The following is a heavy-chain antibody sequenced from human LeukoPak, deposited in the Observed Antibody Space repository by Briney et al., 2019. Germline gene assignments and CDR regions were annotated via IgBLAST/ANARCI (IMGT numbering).Heavy chain of an antibody. CDR3: ARAGYSSGWPQDYFDY. D-gene: IGHD6-19*01. V-gene: IGHV3-21*01. J-gene: IGHJ4*02. CDR1: GFTFSSYS. Sequence: PGGSLRLSCAASGFTFSSYSMNWVRQGPGKGLEWVSSISSRSSYIYYADSVKGRFTISRDNAKNSLYLQMNSLRAEDTAVYYCARAGYSSGWPQDYFDYWGQGTLVTVSS. CDR2: ISSRSSYI.